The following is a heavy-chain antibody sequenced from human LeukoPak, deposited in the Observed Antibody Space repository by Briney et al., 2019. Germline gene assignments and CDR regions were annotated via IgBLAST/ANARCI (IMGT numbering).Heavy chain of an antibody. CDR3: ARDAVDFWSGSSSDY. V-gene: IGHV1-2*02. J-gene: IGHJ4*02. D-gene: IGHD3-3*01. Sequence: ASVKVSCKASGYTFTGYYMHWVRQAPGQGLEWMGWINPNSGGTNYAQKFQGRVTMTRDTSISTAYMELSRLRSDDTAVYYCARDAVDFWSGSSSDYWGQGTLVTVSS. CDR1: GYTFTGYY. CDR2: INPNSGGT.